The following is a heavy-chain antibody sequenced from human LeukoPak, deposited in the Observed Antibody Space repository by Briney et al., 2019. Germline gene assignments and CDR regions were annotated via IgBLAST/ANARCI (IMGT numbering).Heavy chain of an antibody. J-gene: IGHJ4*02. Sequence: GGSLRLSCAASGFTFSTYGMSWVRQAPGKGLEWVSAISGGGDSTSYADSVKGRFTISRDNSQNTVSLQMDSLRVGDTAVYFCVRNLRYCSDGSCSPWGQGTLVTVSS. CDR3: VRNLRYCSDGSCSP. CDR2: ISGGGDST. V-gene: IGHV3-23*01. CDR1: GFTFSTYG. D-gene: IGHD2-15*01.